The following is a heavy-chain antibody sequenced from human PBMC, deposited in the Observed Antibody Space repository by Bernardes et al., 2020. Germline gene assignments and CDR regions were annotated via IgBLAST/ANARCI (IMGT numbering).Heavy chain of an antibody. CDR1: GFTFSSYS. D-gene: IGHD3-10*01. V-gene: IGHV3-21*01. Sequence: GSLRLSCAASGFTFSSYSMNWVRQAPGKGLEWVSSISSSSSYIYYADSVKGRFTISRDNAKNSLYLQMNSLRAEDTAVYYCARDPPSAGGAHYYYGMDVWGQGTTVTVSS. CDR2: ISSSSSYI. J-gene: IGHJ6*02. CDR3: ARDPPSAGGAHYYYGMDV.